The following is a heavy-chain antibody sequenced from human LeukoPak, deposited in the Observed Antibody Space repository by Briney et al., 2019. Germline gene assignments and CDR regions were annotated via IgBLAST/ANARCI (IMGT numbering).Heavy chain of an antibody. J-gene: IGHJ4*02. CDR2: IYSGGST. Sequence: GGSLRLSCAASGFTVSSNYMSWVRQAPGKGLEWVSVIYSGGSTYYADSVKGRFTISRDNSKNTLYLQMNSLRAEDTAVYYCAKGSYGDARLGSPFDYWGQGTLVTVSS. CDR1: GFTVSSNY. D-gene: IGHD4-17*01. CDR3: AKGSYGDARLGSPFDY. V-gene: IGHV3-53*01.